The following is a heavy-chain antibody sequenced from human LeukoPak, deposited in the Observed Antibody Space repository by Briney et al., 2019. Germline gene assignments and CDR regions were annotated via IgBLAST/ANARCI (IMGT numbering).Heavy chain of an antibody. J-gene: IGHJ6*02. CDR3: ARLRDYYDSSGYSTYYGMDV. V-gene: IGHV3-21*01. D-gene: IGHD3-22*01. Sequence: GGSLRLSCVASGFTFRMYNMNWVRQAPGKGLEWVAAISSESDYIFYACPVKGRFTISRDKARDLLFIQMNNLRDEDTAVYYCARLRDYYDSSGYSTYYGMDVWGQGTTVTVS. CDR1: GFTFRMYN. CDR2: ISSESDYI.